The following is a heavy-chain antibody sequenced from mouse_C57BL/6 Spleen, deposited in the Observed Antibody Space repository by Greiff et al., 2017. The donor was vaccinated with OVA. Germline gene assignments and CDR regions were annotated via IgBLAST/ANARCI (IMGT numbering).Heavy chain of an antibody. J-gene: IGHJ1*03. CDR3: ASTTAGYFDV. Sequence: VQLQQSGAELVRPGTSVKVSCKASGYAFTNYLIEWVKQRPGQGLEWIGVINPGSGGTNYNEKFKGKATLTADKSSSTAYMQLSSLTSEDSAVYFCASTTAGYFDVWGIGTTVTVSS. V-gene: IGHV1-54*01. D-gene: IGHD1-2*01. CDR2: INPGSGGT. CDR1: GYAFTNYL.